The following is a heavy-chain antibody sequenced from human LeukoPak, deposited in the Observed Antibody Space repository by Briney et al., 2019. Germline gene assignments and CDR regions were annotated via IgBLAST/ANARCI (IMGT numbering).Heavy chain of an antibody. J-gene: IGHJ4*02. CDR1: GFTFTNYY. CDR3: AREESGGYFDY. CDR2: ISPTSSST. Sequence: ASVTVSFKASGFTFTNYYMHWVRQAPGQGLEWMGLISPTSSSTNYAQKFRGRVTMTRDTSTTTVYMELSSLRSEDTAVYYCAREESGGYFDYWGQGTLVTVSS. D-gene: IGHD2-8*02. V-gene: IGHV1-46*01.